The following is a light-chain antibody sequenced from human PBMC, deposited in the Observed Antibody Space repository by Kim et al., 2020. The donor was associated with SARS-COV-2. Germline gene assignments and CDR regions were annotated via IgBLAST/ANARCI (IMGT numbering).Light chain of an antibody. V-gene: IGKV3-15*01. Sequence: VSPGERATLYCRASQSVRSNLAWYQQKAGQAPRLLIYGASTRATGIPARFSGSGSGTEFTLTISSLQSEDFAVYYCQQYNNWTGTFGQGTKVDIK. CDR3: QQYNNWTGT. CDR2: GAS. J-gene: IGKJ1*01. CDR1: QSVRSN.